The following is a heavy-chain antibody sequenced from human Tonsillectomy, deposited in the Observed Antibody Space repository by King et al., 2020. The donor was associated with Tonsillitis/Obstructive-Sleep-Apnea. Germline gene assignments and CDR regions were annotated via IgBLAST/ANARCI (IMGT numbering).Heavy chain of an antibody. J-gene: IGHJ4*02. CDR2: IYWDDDK. CDR1: GFSLSTSGVG. CDR3: AHTASIALAGTLDY. V-gene: IGHV2-5*02. Sequence: TLKESGPTLVKPTQTLTLTCTFSGFSLSTSGVGVGWIRQPPGKALEWLALIYWDDDKRYSPYLKSRLTITKDTSKNQVVLTMTNMDPVDTATYYCAHTASIALAGTLDYWGQGTLVTVSS. D-gene: IGHD6-19*01.